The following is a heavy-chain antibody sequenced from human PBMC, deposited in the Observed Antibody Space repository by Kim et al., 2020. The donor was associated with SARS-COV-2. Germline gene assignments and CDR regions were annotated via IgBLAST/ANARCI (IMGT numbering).Heavy chain of an antibody. Sequence: GGSLRLSCAASGFTFSSNEMNWVRQAPAKGLEWVSEISGGGGTVNYADSVKGRFTISRDNSKNSLYLQMNSLRAEDTALYYCARENMIGVTSSFFDCWGQGTLVTVSS. V-gene: IGHV3-48*03. J-gene: IGHJ3*01. CDR3: ARENMIGVTSSFFDC. D-gene: IGHD3-22*01. CDR1: GFTFSSNE. CDR2: ISGGGGTV.